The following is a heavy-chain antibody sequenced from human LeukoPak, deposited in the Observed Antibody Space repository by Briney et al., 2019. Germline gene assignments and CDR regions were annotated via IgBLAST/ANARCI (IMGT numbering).Heavy chain of an antibody. V-gene: IGHV3-23*01. CDR1: GFTFSSYA. CDR2: ISGDGTRT. D-gene: IGHD3-16*01. CDR3: AKWPEGAMDYFDY. J-gene: IGHJ4*02. Sequence: QTGGSLRLSCAASGFTFSSYAMSWVRQAPGKGLEWVSAISGDGTRTYYADSVKGRFTISRDNSKNTLYLEMSSLRVEDTAIYYCAKWPEGAMDYFDYWGQRTLVTVSS.